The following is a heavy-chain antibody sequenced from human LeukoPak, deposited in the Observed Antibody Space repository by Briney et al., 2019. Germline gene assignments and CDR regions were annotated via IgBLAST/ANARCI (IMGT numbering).Heavy chain of an antibody. J-gene: IGHJ4*02. CDR1: GFTLSNAW. CDR2: INPDGNKK. Sequence: GGSLRLSCAASGFTLSNAWMNWVRQAPGKGLEWVASINPDGNKKYSADSVKGRFTISRDNAENSLYLQMNSLRVGDTAFYYCARDLAYSRLDYWGQGMLVTVSS. CDR3: ARDLAYSRLDY. V-gene: IGHV3-7*01. D-gene: IGHD5-18*01.